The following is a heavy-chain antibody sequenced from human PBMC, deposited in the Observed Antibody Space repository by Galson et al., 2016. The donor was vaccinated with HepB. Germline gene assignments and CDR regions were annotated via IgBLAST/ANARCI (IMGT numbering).Heavy chain of an antibody. CDR2: ISSSSRTI. Sequence: LRLSCAASGFTFSSYSMNWVRQAPGKGLEWLSYISSSSRTIYYAASVKGRFTISRDNSKNTLYLQMNSLRTEDTAVYYCAKDPYYYGSGSYYFDYWGQGTLVTVSS. V-gene: IGHV3-48*01. D-gene: IGHD3-10*01. J-gene: IGHJ4*02. CDR1: GFTFSSYS. CDR3: AKDPYYYGSGSYYFDY.